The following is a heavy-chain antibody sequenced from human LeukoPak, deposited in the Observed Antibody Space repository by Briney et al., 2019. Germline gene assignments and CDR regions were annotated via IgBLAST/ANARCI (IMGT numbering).Heavy chain of an antibody. CDR2: IWYDGSNK. CDR1: GFTFSSYG. D-gene: IGHD5-12*01. Sequence: GGSLRLSCAASGFTFSSYGMHWVRQAPGKGLEWVAVIWYDGSNKYYADSVKGRFTISRDNSKNTLYLQMNSLRAEDTAVYYCAKGRGYSGYPPRDYWGQGTLVTVSS. J-gene: IGHJ4*02. CDR3: AKGRGYSGYPPRDY. V-gene: IGHV3-33*06.